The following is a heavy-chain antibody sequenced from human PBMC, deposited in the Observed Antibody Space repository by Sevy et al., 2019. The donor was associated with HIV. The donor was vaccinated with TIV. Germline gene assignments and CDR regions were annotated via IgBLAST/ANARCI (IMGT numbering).Heavy chain of an antibody. J-gene: IGHJ6*02. CDR1: GVSVNSGAYD. D-gene: IGHD2-8*02. CDR2: ISYRGRT. CDR3: ARRGGLVDGGMDV. V-gene: IGHV4-61*08. Sequence: QTLSLTCTVSGVSVNSGAYDWTWIRQPPGKGLESIGYISYRGRTSYNPSLQSRVTISVDTPKNQFSVKLSSVTAADTAVYYCARRGGLVDGGMDVWGQGTMVTV.